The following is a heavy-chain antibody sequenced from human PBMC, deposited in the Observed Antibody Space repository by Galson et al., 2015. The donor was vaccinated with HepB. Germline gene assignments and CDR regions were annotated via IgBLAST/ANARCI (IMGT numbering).Heavy chain of an antibody. J-gene: IGHJ3*01. D-gene: IGHD3/OR15-3a*01. CDR3: VRGLYEFWGGYRPDTFDL. Sequence: SLRLSCAPSGFALNSYSVNWIRQAPGKGLEWVASITSSNSYIHYVDSVKGRFTISRDNAKNVMDLQMNALRDDDTAVYYCVRGLYEFWGGYRPDTFDLWGQGTMVTVSS. CDR1: GFALNSYS. V-gene: IGHV3-21*06. CDR2: ITSSNSYI.